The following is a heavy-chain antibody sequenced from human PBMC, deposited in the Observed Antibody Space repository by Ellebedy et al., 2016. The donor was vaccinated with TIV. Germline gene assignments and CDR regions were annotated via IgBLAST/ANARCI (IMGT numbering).Heavy chain of an antibody. Sequence: SGPTLVKPTQTLTLTCTFSGFSLSTRGVGVGWIRQPPGKALEWLALIYWDDDKRYSTSLKTRLTISKDTSKNQVVLTMTNMDPVDTATYYCARTRYNWNDYWGQGTLVTVSS. D-gene: IGHD1-1*01. J-gene: IGHJ4*02. CDR2: IYWDDDK. CDR1: GFSLSTRGVG. CDR3: ARTRYNWNDY. V-gene: IGHV2-5*02.